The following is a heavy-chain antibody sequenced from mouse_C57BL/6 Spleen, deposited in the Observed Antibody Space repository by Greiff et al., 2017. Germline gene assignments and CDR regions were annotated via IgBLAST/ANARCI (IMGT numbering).Heavy chain of an antibody. J-gene: IGHJ4*01. CDR1: GYSITSGYY. V-gene: IGHV3-6*01. CDR3: ARERGDY. CDR2: ISYDGSN. Sequence: EVQLQESGPGLVKPSQSLSLTCSVTGYSITSGYYWNWIRQFPGNKLEWMGYISYDGSNNYNPSLKNRISITRDTSKNQFFLKLNSVTTEDTATYYCARERGDYWGQGTSVTVSS.